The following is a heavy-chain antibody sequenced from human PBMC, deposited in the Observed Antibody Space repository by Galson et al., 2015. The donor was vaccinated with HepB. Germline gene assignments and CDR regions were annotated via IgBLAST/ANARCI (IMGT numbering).Heavy chain of an antibody. CDR1: GYTFTSSG. J-gene: IGHJ3*02. D-gene: IGHD1-26*01. CDR2: ISAYNGNT. Sequence: CKASGYTFTSSGISWVRQAPGQGLEWMGWISAYNGNTNYAQKLQGRVTMTTDTSTSTAYMELRSLRSDDTAVYYCARALVGDDAFDIWGQGTMVTVSS. CDR3: ARALVGDDAFDI. V-gene: IGHV1-18*01.